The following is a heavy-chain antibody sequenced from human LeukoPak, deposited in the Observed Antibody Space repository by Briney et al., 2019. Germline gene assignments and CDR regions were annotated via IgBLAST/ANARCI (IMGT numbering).Heavy chain of an antibody. CDR2: VNPDGSST. Sequence: GGSLRLSCAASGFTFTRYWMHWVRQAPGTGLVWVSRVNPDGSSTTYGDSVKGRFTSSRDNAKNTLYLQMNSLRAEDTAVYYCARGGSYGDYWGQGILVTVSS. D-gene: IGHD3-16*01. V-gene: IGHV3-74*01. CDR3: ARGGSYGDY. J-gene: IGHJ4*02. CDR1: GFTFTRYW.